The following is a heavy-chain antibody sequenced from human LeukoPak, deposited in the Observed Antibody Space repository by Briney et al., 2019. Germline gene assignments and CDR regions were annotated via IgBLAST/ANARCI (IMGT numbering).Heavy chain of an antibody. CDR1: GGSISSSSYY. J-gene: IGHJ2*01. D-gene: IGHD4-17*01. CDR2: IYYSGST. V-gene: IGHV4-39*01. Sequence: ASETLSLTCTVSGGSISSSSYYWGWIRQPPGKGLEWIGNIYYSGSTYHNPSLKSRVTISVDTSKNQFSLKLSSVTAADTAVYYCARHRSLPGYGKSYWYFDRWGRGTLVTVSS. CDR3: ARHRSLPGYGKSYWYFDR.